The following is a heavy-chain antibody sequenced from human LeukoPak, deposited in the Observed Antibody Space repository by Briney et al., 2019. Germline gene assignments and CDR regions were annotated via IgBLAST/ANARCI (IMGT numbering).Heavy chain of an antibody. CDR3: ARDLGLRGVTNWFDP. Sequence: ASVKVSCKAPAYTFSSYLLHWVRQAPGQGLEWMGIIDPSGGSTDYAQKFQGRITMTRDTSTSTVYMELSSLRSEDTAVYYCARDLGLRGVTNWFDPWGQGTLVTVSS. J-gene: IGHJ5*02. CDR1: AYTFSSYL. V-gene: IGHV1-46*01. D-gene: IGHD3-10*01. CDR2: IDPSGGST.